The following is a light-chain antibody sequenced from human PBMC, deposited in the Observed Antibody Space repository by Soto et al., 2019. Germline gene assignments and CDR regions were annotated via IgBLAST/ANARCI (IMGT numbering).Light chain of an antibody. CDR3: QQYGTSEII. CDR2: TS. J-gene: IGKJ5*01. Sequence: VMTQSPATLSVSPGERASLSCRASQSVSSNLAWYQQKPGQAPRLLIYTSSRASGIPDRFSGSGSGTDFTLTISRLETEDFAVFYCQQYGTSEIIFGQGTRLEI. CDR1: QSVSSN. V-gene: IGKV3-20*01.